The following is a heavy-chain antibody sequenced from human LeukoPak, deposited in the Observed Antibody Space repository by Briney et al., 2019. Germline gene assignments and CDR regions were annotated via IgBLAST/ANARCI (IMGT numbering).Heavy chain of an antibody. Sequence: SETLSLTCTVSGGSISSSSYYWGWIRQPPGKGLEWIGSIYYSGSTYYNPSLKSRVTISVDTSKNQFSLKLSSVTAADTAVYYCARFGVVRGVMPFDYWGQGTLVTVSS. CDR2: IYYSGST. CDR1: GGSISSSSYY. J-gene: IGHJ4*02. D-gene: IGHD3-10*01. CDR3: ARFGVVRGVMPFDY. V-gene: IGHV4-39*07.